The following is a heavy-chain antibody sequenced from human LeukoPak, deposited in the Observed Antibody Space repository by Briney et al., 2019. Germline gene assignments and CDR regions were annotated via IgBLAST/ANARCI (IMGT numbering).Heavy chain of an antibody. Sequence: PGGSLRLSCAASGFTFSSYSMNWVRQAPGKGLEWVSSISSSSSYIYYADSVKGRFTISRDNAKNSLYLQMNSLRAEDTAVYYCASVLSGSYKEPFDYWGQGTLVTVSS. D-gene: IGHD1-26*01. CDR1: GFTFSSYS. J-gene: IGHJ4*02. CDR3: ASVLSGSYKEPFDY. CDR2: ISSSSSYI. V-gene: IGHV3-21*01.